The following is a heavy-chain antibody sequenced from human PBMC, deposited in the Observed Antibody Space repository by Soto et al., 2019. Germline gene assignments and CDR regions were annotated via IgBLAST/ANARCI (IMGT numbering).Heavy chain of an antibody. CDR3: ARDRGYSYGFDY. D-gene: IGHD5-18*01. CDR2: MNPDSGDT. J-gene: IGHJ4*02. CDR1: GYPFSAFD. V-gene: IGHV1-8*01. Sequence: ASVKVSCKASGYPFSAFDINWVRQAGGQGLEWMGWMNPDSGDTAFAQRFQDRITMTRSTSISTAYIELRSPRSDDTTVYYCARDRGYSYGFDYWGQGTLVTVSS.